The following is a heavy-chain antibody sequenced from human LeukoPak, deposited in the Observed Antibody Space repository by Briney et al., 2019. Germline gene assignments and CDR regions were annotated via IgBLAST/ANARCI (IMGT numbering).Heavy chain of an antibody. V-gene: IGHV3-7*01. CDR3: ATGRSMPT. Sequence: GGSLRLSCSVSGFSFSNYWMSWVRQAPGKGLEWVASINEDGSQKQYVDSVKGRFTISRDNAKNSLYLQVNSLRAEDTAVYYCATGRSMPTWGQGTLVTVSS. D-gene: IGHD2-2*01. CDR1: GFSFSNYW. J-gene: IGHJ5*02. CDR2: INEDGSQK.